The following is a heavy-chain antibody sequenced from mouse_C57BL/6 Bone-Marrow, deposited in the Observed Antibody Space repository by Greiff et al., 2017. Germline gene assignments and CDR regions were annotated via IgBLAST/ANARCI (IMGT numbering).Heavy chain of an antibody. CDR1: GYTFTGYW. Sequence: VQLQQPGAELMKPGASVKLSCKATGYTFTGYWIEWVKQRPGPGLEWIGEILPGSGSTNYNEKFKGKATFTVDKPSNTAYMHLSSLTTEDSAIYYCSRFWYYGSSLHWYVDVWGTGTTVTVSS. V-gene: IGHV1-9*01. D-gene: IGHD1-1*01. CDR3: SRFWYYGSSLHWYVDV. CDR2: ILPGSGST. J-gene: IGHJ1*03.